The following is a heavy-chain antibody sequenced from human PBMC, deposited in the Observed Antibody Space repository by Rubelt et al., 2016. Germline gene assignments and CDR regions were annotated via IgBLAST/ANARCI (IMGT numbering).Heavy chain of an antibody. V-gene: IGHV1-3*01. D-gene: IGHD6-13*01. J-gene: IGHJ4*02. CDR1: GYTFTSYA. CDR2: INAGTGNT. CDR3: ARDEPYSSSWYDY. Sequence: QVQLVQSGAEVKKPGASVKVSCKASGYTFTSYAMHWVRQAPGQRLEWMGWINAGTGNTNYAQKRQGRVTMTTATSTSTVYMELRSLRSDDTAVYYCARDEPYSSSWYDYWGQGTLVTVSS.